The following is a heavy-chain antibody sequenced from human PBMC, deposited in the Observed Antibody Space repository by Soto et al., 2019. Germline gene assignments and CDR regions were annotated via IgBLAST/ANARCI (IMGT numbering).Heavy chain of an antibody. CDR1: GGSISSYY. D-gene: IGHD2-2*01. CDR3: ARDLGWYCSSTRCPDYYYGMDV. CDR2: IYYSGST. Sequence: QVQLQESGPGLVKPSETLSLTCTVSGGSISSYYWSWIRQPPGKGLEWIGYIYYSGSTNYNPSLKSRFPMSAETSKNQFSLKLSSVTAADTAVYYCARDLGWYCSSTRCPDYYYGMDVWGQGTTVTVSS. V-gene: IGHV4-59*01. J-gene: IGHJ6*02.